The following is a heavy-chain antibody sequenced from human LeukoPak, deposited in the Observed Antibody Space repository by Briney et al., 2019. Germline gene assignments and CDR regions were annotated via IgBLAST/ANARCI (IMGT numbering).Heavy chain of an antibody. V-gene: IGHV1-46*03. CDR3: SSGQRAGYDILTGDNRGFDY. D-gene: IGHD3-9*01. J-gene: IGHJ4*02. Sequence: ASVKVSCKASGYTFTSYYMHWVRQAPGERLEWMGIINPSGGSTSYAQKFQGRVTMTRDTSISTAYMELSRLRSDDTAVYYCSSGQRAGYDILTGDNRGFDYWGQGTLVTVSS. CDR2: INPSGGST. CDR1: GYTFTSYY.